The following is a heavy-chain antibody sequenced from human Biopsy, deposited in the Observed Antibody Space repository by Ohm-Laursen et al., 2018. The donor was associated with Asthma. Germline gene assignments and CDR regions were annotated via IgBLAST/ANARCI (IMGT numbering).Heavy chain of an antibody. Sequence: GSLRLFCAASGFTFSSYAMSWVRQAPGKGLEWVSSISSSGASTYYADSVKGRFTISRDNSKNTLYLQMSSLRADDTAVYYCAKGGTYTTDRYDYWGQGSLVTVSS. V-gene: IGHV3-23*01. J-gene: IGHJ4*02. CDR3: AKGGTYTTDRYDY. CDR2: ISSSGAST. D-gene: IGHD1-26*01. CDR1: GFTFSSYA.